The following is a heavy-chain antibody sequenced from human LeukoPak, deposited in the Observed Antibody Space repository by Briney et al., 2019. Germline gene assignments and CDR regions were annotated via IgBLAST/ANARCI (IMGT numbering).Heavy chain of an antibody. D-gene: IGHD3-10*01. V-gene: IGHV3-66*01. CDR1: GLTASNNY. CDR3: ARITMVRGTHAFDI. Sequence: GGSLRLSCAASGLTASNNYMSWVRQAPGKGLEWVSVIYSGDTTYYADSVKGRFTISRDNSKTTLYLQMNSLRAEDTAVYYCARITMVRGTHAFDIWVQGTMVTVSS. J-gene: IGHJ3*02. CDR2: IYSGDTT.